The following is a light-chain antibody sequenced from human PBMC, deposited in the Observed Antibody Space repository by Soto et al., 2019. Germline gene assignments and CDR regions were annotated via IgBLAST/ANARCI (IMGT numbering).Light chain of an antibody. Sequence: DIQMNQSPSSLSASVGDRGTITCQASQDINTYLNWYQQKPGKAPKLLIYDASNLETGVPSRFTGGGSGTQFTFTISSLQAEDLATYYCQQYDILPSTFGQGTQLEIK. CDR2: DAS. V-gene: IGKV1-33*01. CDR1: QDINTY. CDR3: QQYDILPST. J-gene: IGKJ2*02.